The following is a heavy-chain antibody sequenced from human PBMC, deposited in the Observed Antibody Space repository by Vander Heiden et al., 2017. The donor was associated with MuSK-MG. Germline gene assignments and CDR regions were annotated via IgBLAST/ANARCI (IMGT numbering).Heavy chain of an antibody. J-gene: IGHJ3*02. CDR1: GYTFTGYS. Sequence: QVQLVQSGAEVKKPGASVKVSCKAFGYTFTGYSVHWVRQAPGRGLEWMGWINPNSGGANYAQKFQGRVTMTRDTSISTAYMELSRLRSDDTAVYYCATVDSDAFDIWGQGTIVTVSS. CDR3: ATVDSDAFDI. V-gene: IGHV1-2*02. CDR2: INPNSGGA.